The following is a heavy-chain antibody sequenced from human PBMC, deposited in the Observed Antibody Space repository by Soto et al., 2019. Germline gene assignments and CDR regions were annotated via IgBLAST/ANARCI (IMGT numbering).Heavy chain of an antibody. Sequence: GGSLRLSGAASGFTFSSYAMHWVRQAPGKGLEWVAVISYDGSNKYYADSVKGRFTISRDNSKNTLYLQMNSLRAEDTAVYYCARDRIYSSSWHDYWGQGTLVTVSS. CDR3: ARDRIYSSSWHDY. V-gene: IGHV3-30-3*01. CDR1: GFTFSSYA. J-gene: IGHJ4*02. CDR2: ISYDGSNK. D-gene: IGHD6-13*01.